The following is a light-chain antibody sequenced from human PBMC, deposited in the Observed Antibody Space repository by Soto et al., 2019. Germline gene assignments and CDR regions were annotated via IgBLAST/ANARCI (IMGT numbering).Light chain of an antibody. CDR3: QQRSSWLFT. CDR2: DAS. V-gene: IGKV3-11*01. Sequence: EIVLTQSPATLSLSPGERATLSCRASQSVSSYLAWYQQKPGQAPRLLIYDASNSATGIPARFSGSVSGTDFTLTISSLEPEDFAVYYCQQRSSWLFTFGPGTKVDIK. J-gene: IGKJ3*01. CDR1: QSVSSY.